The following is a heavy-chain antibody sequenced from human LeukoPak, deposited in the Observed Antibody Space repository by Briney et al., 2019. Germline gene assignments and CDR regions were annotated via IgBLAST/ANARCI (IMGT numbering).Heavy chain of an antibody. D-gene: IGHD3-9*01. J-gene: IGHJ4*02. V-gene: IGHV3-30*14. CDR2: ISHHGSNE. CDR1: GFTFSTYP. CDR3: ARVHDTTGYYHYFDS. Sequence: PPGGSLRLSCEASGFTFSTYPMHWVRQAPDKGLEWVAMISHHGSNEYYADSVKGRFTISRDNSKNTLYLQMNNPRVEDTAIYYCARVHDTTGYYHYFDSWGRGTLVTVSS.